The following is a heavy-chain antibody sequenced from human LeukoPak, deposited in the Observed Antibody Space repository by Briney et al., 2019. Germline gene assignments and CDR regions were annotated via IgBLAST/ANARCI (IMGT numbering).Heavy chain of an antibody. J-gene: IGHJ3*02. Sequence: ASVKVSCKASGYTFTSYGISWVRQAPGQGLEWMGWISAYNGNTNYAQKLQGRVTMTTDTSTSTAYMELRSLRSDDTAVYYCARGMWYYYGSGSYRDAFDIWGQGTTVTVSS. CDR3: ARGMWYYYGSGSYRDAFDI. V-gene: IGHV1-18*01. CDR2: ISAYNGNT. D-gene: IGHD3-10*01. CDR1: GYTFTSYG.